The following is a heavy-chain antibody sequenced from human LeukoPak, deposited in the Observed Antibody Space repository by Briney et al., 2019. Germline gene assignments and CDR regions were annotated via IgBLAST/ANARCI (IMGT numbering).Heavy chain of an antibody. CDR1: GFTFSSYE. V-gene: IGHV3-48*03. Sequence: SGGSLRLSCAASGFTFSSYEMNWVRQAPGKGLEWVSYISSSGSTIYYADSVKGRFTISRDNAKNSIYLQMNSLRAEDTAVYYCARDQGVSSSFEWGQGTLVTVSS. J-gene: IGHJ4*02. D-gene: IGHD6-13*01. CDR3: ARDQGVSSSFE. CDR2: ISSSGSTI.